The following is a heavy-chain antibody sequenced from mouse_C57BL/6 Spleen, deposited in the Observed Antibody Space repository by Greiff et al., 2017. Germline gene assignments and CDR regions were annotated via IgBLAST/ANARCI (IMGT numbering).Heavy chain of an antibody. CDR3: ALITTVPSFDY. D-gene: IGHD1-1*01. V-gene: IGHV1-22*01. CDR1: GYTFTDYN. CDR2: INPNNGGT. Sequence: VQLQQSGPELVKPGASVKMSCKASGYTFTDYNMHWVKQSHGKSLEWIGYINPNNGGTSYNQKFKGKATLTVNKSSSTAYMELRSLTSEDSAVYYCALITTVPSFDYWGQGTTLTVSS. J-gene: IGHJ2*01.